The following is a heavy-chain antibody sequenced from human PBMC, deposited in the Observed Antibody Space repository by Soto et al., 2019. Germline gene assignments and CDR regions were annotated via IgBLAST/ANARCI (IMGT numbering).Heavy chain of an antibody. J-gene: IGHJ4*02. V-gene: IGHV1-69*13. CDR1: GGTFSSYA. Sequence: EASVKVSCKASGGTFSSYAISWVLQAPGEGVEWMGWIIPIFGTANYAQKFQGRVTITADESTSTAYMELSSLRSEDTAVYYCASSVHSYGYTASLGHYYFDYWGQGTLVTVSS. CDR2: IIPIFGTA. CDR3: ASSVHSYGYTASLGHYYFDY. D-gene: IGHD5-18*01.